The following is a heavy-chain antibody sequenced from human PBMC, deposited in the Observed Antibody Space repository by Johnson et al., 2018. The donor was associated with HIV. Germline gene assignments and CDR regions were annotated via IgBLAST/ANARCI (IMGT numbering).Heavy chain of an antibody. CDR2: IRYDGSNK. J-gene: IGHJ3*02. D-gene: IGHD3-10*01. Sequence: QVQLVESGGGVVQPGGSLRLSCAASGFTFSTYGMHWVRQAPGKGLEWAAFIRYDGSNKYYADSVKGRFTISRDDSKNTLYLQMNSLKTEDTAVYYCSTGGYGSGSFAFDIWGQGTMVTVSS. CDR1: GFTFSTYG. CDR3: STGGYGSGSFAFDI. V-gene: IGHV3-30*02.